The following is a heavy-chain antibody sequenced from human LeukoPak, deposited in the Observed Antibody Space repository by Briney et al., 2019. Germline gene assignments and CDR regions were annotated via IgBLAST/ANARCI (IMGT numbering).Heavy chain of an antibody. J-gene: IGHJ3*02. V-gene: IGHV4-59*01. CDR3: AREAVRSSGWAAAFDI. CDR2: IYYSGST. D-gene: IGHD6-19*01. Sequence: SETLSLTCTVSGGSISSYYWSWIRQPPGKGLEWIGYIYYSGSTNYNPSLKSRVTISVDTSKNQFSLKLSSVTAADTAVYYCAREAVRSSGWAAAFDIWGQRTMVTVYS. CDR1: GGSISSYY.